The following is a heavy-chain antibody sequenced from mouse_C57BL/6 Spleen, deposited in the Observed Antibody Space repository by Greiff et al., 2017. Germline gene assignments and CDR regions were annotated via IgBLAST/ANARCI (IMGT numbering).Heavy chain of an antibody. Sequence: QVQLQQPGAELVKPGASVKLSCKASGYTFTSYWMHWVKQRPGQGLEWIGMIHPNSGSTNYNEKFKSKATLTVDKYSSTPYMQISSLTSEDSAVYYCAREPSYYSNEAWFAYWGQGTLVTVSA. D-gene: IGHD2-5*01. V-gene: IGHV1-64*01. CDR1: GYTFTSYW. CDR2: IHPNSGST. J-gene: IGHJ3*01. CDR3: AREPSYYSNEAWFAY.